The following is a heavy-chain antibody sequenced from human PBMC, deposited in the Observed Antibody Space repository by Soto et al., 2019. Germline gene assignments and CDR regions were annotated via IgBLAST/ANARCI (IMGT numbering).Heavy chain of an antibody. V-gene: IGHV4-30-2*01. CDR2: IYHSGST. Sequence: QLQLQESGSGLVKPSQTLSLTCAVSGGSISSGGYSWSWIRQPPGKGLEWIGYIYHSGSTYYNPSLKSRVTITVDMSKNQSSLKLSSVTAADTAVYYCARDRWLGAVGYFDLWGRGTLVTVSS. CDR3: ARDRWLGAVGYFDL. CDR1: GGSISSGGYS. D-gene: IGHD1-26*01. J-gene: IGHJ2*01.